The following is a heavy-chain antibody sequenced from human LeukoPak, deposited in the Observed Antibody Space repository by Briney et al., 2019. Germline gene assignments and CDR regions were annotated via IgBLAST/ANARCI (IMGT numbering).Heavy chain of an antibody. J-gene: IGHJ4*02. D-gene: IGHD3-22*01. Sequence: PSETLSLTCTVSGGPISSYYWSWIRQPPGKGLEWIGYIYYSGSTNYNPSLKSRVTISVDTSKNQFSLKLSSVTAADTAVYYCARDYYDSSVWGQGTLVTVSS. CDR2: IYYSGST. CDR3: ARDYYDSSV. CDR1: GGPISSYY. V-gene: IGHV4-59*01.